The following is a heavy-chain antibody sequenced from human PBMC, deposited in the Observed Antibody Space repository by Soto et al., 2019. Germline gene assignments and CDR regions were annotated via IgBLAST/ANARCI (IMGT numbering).Heavy chain of an antibody. CDR3: AKDVIFREAAAGTSQVDY. CDR1: GFTFSSYA. CDR2: ISGSGGST. D-gene: IGHD6-13*01. Sequence: EVQLLESGGGLVQPGGSLRLSCAASGFTFSSYAMSWVRQAPGKGLEWVSAISGSGGSTYYADSVKGRFTISRDNSKNPLYLQMKSLRAEDRAVYYCAKDVIFREAAAGTSQVDYWGQGTLVTVSS. J-gene: IGHJ4*02. V-gene: IGHV3-23*01.